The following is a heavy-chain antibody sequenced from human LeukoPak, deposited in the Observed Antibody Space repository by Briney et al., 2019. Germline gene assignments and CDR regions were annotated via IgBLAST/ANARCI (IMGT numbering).Heavy chain of an antibody. D-gene: IGHD3-10*01. CDR3: ARGREWFGEFQVGFDP. V-gene: IGHV4-59*01. CDR1: GGSISSYY. J-gene: IGHJ5*02. CDR2: IYYSGST. Sequence: SETLSLTCTVSGGSISSYYWSWIRQPPGKGLEWIGYIYYSGSTNYNPSLKSRVTISVDTSKNQFSLKLSSVTAADTAVYYCARGREWFGEFQVGFDPWGQGTLDTVSS.